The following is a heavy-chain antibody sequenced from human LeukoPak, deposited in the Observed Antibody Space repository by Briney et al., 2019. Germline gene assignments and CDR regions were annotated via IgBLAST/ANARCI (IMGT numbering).Heavy chain of an antibody. CDR2: ISSSGSAI. CDR3: ARDFYYYDSSGYYPDY. D-gene: IGHD3-22*01. V-gene: IGHV3-48*03. CDR1: GFTFSSYE. Sequence: GGSLRLSCAASGFTFSSYEMNWVRRAPGKGLDWVSYISSSGSAIYYADSVKGRFTISRDNAKNSLYLQMNSLRAEDTAVYYCARDFYYYDSSGYYPDYWGQGTLVTVSS. J-gene: IGHJ4*02.